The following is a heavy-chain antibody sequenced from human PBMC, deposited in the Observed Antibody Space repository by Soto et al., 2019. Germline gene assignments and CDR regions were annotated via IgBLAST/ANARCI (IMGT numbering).Heavy chain of an antibody. CDR3: ATMGTPATGLYYFDN. CDR2: MSYSGIT. D-gene: IGHD1-7*01. V-gene: IGHV4-30-4*01. CDR1: GVSISSGSYY. Sequence: SETLSLTCTVSGVSISSGSYYWSWIRQPPGKGLEWIGFMSYSGITSYNASLKSRVTMSVDTSKSQFSLSLSFVTAADTAVYYCATMGTPATGLYYFDNWGQGTLVTVSS. J-gene: IGHJ4*02.